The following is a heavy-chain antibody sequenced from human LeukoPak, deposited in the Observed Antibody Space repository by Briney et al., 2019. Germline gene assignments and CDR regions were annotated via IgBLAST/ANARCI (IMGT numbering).Heavy chain of an antibody. Sequence: PGGSLRLSCAASGFTFSSYAMSWVRQAPGKGLEWVSAISGSGGSTYYADSVKGRLTISRDNAKNTLYLQMNSLRVEDTAVYYCARGDGYAQRDWGQGTLVTVPS. D-gene: IGHD5-12*01. CDR1: GFTFSSYA. CDR2: ISGSGGST. V-gene: IGHV3-23*01. CDR3: ARGDGYAQRD. J-gene: IGHJ4*02.